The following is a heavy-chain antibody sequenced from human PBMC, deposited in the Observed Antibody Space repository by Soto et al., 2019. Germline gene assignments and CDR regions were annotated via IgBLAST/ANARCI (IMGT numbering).Heavy chain of an antibody. D-gene: IGHD6-13*01. J-gene: IGHJ5*02. CDR2: IYYSGST. V-gene: IGHV4-59*01. CDR1: GGSISSYY. Sequence: PSETLSLTCTVSGGSISSYYWSWIRQPPGNGLEWIGYIYYSGSTNYNPSLKSRVTISVDTSKNQFSLKLSSVTAADTAVYYCARTRISSSWRGDWFDPWGQGTLVTVSS. CDR3: ARTRISSSWRGDWFDP.